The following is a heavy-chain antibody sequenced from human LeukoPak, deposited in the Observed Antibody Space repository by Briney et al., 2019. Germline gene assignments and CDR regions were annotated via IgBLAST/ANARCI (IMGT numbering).Heavy chain of an antibody. V-gene: IGHV3-11*03. CDR2: ISGSGSNT. J-gene: IGHJ2*01. CDR3: ARLRRYSSSWYGYFDL. CDR1: GFTFSDFY. D-gene: IGHD6-13*01. Sequence: GGSLRLSCAASGFTFSDFYMSWIRQAPGKGLESVSYISGSGSNTNYADSVKGRFTISRDNAKNSLYLQMNSLRAEDTAVYYCARLRRYSSSWYGYFDLWGRGTLVTVSS.